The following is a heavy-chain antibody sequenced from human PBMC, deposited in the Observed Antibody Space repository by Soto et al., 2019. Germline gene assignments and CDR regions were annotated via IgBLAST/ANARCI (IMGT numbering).Heavy chain of an antibody. CDR3: ARRYNLIAGNNWFDP. CDR1: GGTFSSYA. CDR2: IIPIFGTA. V-gene: IGHV1-69*13. J-gene: IGHJ5*02. D-gene: IGHD6-13*01. Sequence: ASVKVSCKASGGTFSSYAISWVRQAPGQGLEWMGGIIPIFGTANYAQKFQGRVTITADESTSTAYMELRSLRSDDTAVYYCARRYNLIAGNNWFDPWGHGTLVTVSS.